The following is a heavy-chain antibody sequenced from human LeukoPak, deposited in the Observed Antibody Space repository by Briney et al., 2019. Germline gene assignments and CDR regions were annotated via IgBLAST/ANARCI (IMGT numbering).Heavy chain of an antibody. D-gene: IGHD3-3*01. J-gene: IGHJ4*02. CDR2: ISAYNGNT. Sequence: ATVKVSCKASGYTFTSYDINWVRQATGQGLEWMGWISAYNGNTNYAQKLQGRVTMTTDTSTSTAYMELRSLRSDDTAVYYCARAVRFLEWLLSDFDYWGQGTLVTVSS. V-gene: IGHV1-18*01. CDR3: ARAVRFLEWLLSDFDY. CDR1: GYTFTSYD.